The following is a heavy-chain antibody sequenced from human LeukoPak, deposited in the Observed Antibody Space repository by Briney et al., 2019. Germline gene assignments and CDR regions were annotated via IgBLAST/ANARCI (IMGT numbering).Heavy chain of an antibody. J-gene: IGHJ5*02. Sequence: SETLSLTRAVYGGSFSGYYWSWIRQPPGKGLEWIGEINHSGSTNYNPSLKSRVTISVDTSKNQFSLKLSSVTAADTAVYYCASLAEAVVVPAAKNNWFDPWGQGTLVTASS. CDR1: GGSFSGYY. V-gene: IGHV4-34*01. CDR3: ASLAEAVVVPAAKNNWFDP. CDR2: INHSGST. D-gene: IGHD2-2*01.